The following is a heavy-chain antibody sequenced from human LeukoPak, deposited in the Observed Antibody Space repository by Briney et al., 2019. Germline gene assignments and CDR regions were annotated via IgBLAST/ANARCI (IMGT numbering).Heavy chain of an antibody. CDR1: GITLSNYG. D-gene: IGHD2-8*02. V-gene: IGHV3-23*01. CDR3: AKRGGVIRVILVGLHKEAYYFDS. CDR2: ISDSGGRT. Sequence: GGSLSLTCAVSGITLSNYGMSWVRQAPGKGLEWVAGISDSGGRTNYADSEKGRFTISRDNSKNTLYLQMDSLRAEDTAVYFCAKRGGVIRVILVGLHKEAYYFDSWGQGALVTVSS. J-gene: IGHJ4*02.